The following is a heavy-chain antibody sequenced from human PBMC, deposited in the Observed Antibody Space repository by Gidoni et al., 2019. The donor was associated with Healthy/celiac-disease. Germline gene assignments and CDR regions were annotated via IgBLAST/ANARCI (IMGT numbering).Heavy chain of an antibody. D-gene: IGHD3-3*01. V-gene: IGHV1-69*01. CDR2: IIPIFGTA. Sequence: QVQLVQSGAAVKKPGSSVKVSCKASGGTSSSYANSWVRQAPGQGLEWMGGIIPIFGTANYAQKFQGSVTITADESTSTAYMELSSLRSEDTAVYYCARATSGSPHRWINYYGMDVWGQGTTVTVSS. J-gene: IGHJ6*02. CDR3: ARATSGSPHRWINYYGMDV. CDR1: GGTSSSYA.